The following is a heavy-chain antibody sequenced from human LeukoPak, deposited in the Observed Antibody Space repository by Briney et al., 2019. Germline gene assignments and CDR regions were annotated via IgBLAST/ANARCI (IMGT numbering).Heavy chain of an antibody. CDR3: GLRELSGYGMDV. D-gene: IGHD3-16*02. V-gene: IGHV3-30*02. CDR1: GFTFSSYG. J-gene: IGHJ6*02. CDR2: IRYDGSNK. Sequence: PGGSLRLSCAASGFTFSSYGMHWVRQAPGKGLEWVAFIRYDGSNKYYADSVKGRFTISRDNSKNTLYLQMNSLRAEDTAVYYCGLRELSGYGMDVWGQGTTVTVSS.